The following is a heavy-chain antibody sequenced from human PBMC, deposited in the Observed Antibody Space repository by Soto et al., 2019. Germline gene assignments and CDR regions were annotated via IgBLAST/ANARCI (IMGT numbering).Heavy chain of an antibody. V-gene: IGHV4-34*01. Sequence: QVQLQQWGAGLLKPSETLSLTCAVYGGSFSGYYWSWIRQPPGKGLEWIGEINHSGSTNYNPSLKSRVTISVDTSKHQFSLKLSSVTAADTAVYYCARGQYSSSPGRFCYGMDVWGQGTTVTVSS. J-gene: IGHJ6*02. CDR3: ARGQYSSSPGRFCYGMDV. D-gene: IGHD6-6*01. CDR1: GGSFSGYY. CDR2: INHSGST.